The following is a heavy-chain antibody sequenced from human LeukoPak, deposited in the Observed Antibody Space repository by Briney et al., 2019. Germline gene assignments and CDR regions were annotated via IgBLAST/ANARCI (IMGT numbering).Heavy chain of an antibody. CDR1: GFTFSSYA. CDR3: SRGRRVYSYIFDAFDI. V-gene: IGHV3-23*01. Sequence: PGGSLRLSCAASGFTFSSYAMSWVRQAPGKGLEWVSAISGSGGSTYYADSVKGRFTISRDNSTNTLYLQMSSLRAEDTAVYYCSRGRRVYSYIFDAFDIWGQGTMVTVSS. J-gene: IGHJ3*02. D-gene: IGHD5-18*01. CDR2: ISGSGGST.